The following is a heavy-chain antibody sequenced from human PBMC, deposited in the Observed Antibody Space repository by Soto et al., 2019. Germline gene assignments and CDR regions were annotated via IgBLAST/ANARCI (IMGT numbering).Heavy chain of an antibody. CDR1: GFSLSTSGVG. CDR3: AHSIRYFDWLHRYFDY. V-gene: IGHV2-5*02. J-gene: IGHJ4*02. D-gene: IGHD3-9*01. Sequence: SGPTLVNPTQTLTLTCTFSGFSLSTSGVGVGWIRQPPGKALEWLALIYWDDEERYSPSLQSRLTITKDTSKNQVVLTMTNMDPVDTATYYCAHSIRYFDWLHRYFDYWGQGTLVTVSS. CDR2: IYWDDEE.